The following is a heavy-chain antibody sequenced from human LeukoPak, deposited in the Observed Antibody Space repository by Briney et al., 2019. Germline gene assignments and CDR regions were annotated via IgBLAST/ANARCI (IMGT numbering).Heavy chain of an antibody. CDR3: TRGESDFEY. Sequence: PGESLKISCKASGYSFTSYWIGWVRQMPGKGLEWMGIIYPGDSDTRYNLSFQGQVTISADKSINTAYLYWSSLKASDTAMYYCTRGESDFEYWGRGSLVTVSS. J-gene: IGHJ4*02. CDR2: IYPGDSDT. V-gene: IGHV5-51*03. CDR1: GYSFTSYW.